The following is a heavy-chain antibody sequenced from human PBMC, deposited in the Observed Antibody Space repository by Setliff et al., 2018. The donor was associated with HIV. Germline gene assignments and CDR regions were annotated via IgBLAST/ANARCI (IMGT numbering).Heavy chain of an antibody. D-gene: IGHD2-21*01. CDR1: GFIFKTYD. Sequence: PGGSLRLSCATSGFIFKTYDIHWVRQAPGKGLEWVTFIRFNGNDKYYADSVKGRFTISRDNSKNTLDLQINSLRPEDTAVYYCLTRYCGESICPEFDYWGQGTLVTVSS. J-gene: IGHJ4*02. CDR3: LTRYCGESICPEFDY. CDR2: IRFNGNDK. V-gene: IGHV3-30*02.